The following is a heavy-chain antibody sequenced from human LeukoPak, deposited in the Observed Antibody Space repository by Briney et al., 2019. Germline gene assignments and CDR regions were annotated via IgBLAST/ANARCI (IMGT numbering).Heavy chain of an antibody. D-gene: IGHD3-3*01. J-gene: IGHJ4*02. Sequence: PWGSLRLSCTASGFTFGDYAMSWVRQAPGKGLEWVGFIRSKAYGGTTEYAASVKGRFTISRDDSKSIAYLQMNSLKTEDTAVYYCTSTYYDFWSGEHWGQGTLVTVSS. CDR3: TSTYYDFWSGEH. CDR2: IRSKAYGGTT. CDR1: GFTFGDYA. V-gene: IGHV3-49*04.